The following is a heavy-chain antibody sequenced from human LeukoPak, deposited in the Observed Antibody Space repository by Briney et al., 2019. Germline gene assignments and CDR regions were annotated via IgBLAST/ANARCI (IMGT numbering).Heavy chain of an antibody. Sequence: ASVKVSCKASGYTFTGYYMHWVRQAPGQGLEWMGWINPNSGGTNYAQKFQGRVTMTRDTSISTAYMELSRLRSDDTAVYYCARGGYYYDSSGYYPYDIWGQGTLVTVSS. J-gene: IGHJ4*02. V-gene: IGHV1-2*02. CDR2: INPNSGGT. CDR1: GYTFTGYY. CDR3: ARGGYYYDSSGYYPYDI. D-gene: IGHD3-22*01.